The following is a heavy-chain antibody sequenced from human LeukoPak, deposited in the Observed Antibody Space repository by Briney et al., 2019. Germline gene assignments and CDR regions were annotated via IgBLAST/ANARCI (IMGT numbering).Heavy chain of an antibody. CDR2: IRYDGTNK. D-gene: IGHD6-13*01. J-gene: IGHJ4*02. CDR3: AKVRLAAAGQYYFDY. V-gene: IGHV3-30*02. CDR1: GFTFSSYA. Sequence: GGSLRLSCAASGFTFSSYAMSWVRQAPGKGLEWVAFIRYDGTNKYYADSVKGRFTISRDNSKNTLYLQMNSLRAEDTAVYSCAKVRLAAAGQYYFDYWGQGTLVTVSS.